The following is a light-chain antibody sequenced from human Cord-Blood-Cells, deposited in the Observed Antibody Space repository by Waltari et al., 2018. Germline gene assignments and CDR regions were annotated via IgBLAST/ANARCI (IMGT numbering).Light chain of an antibody. V-gene: IGKV2-30*01. CDR3: MQGTHGQFT. J-gene: IGKJ3*01. CDR1: QSFVYTDGNTY. CDR2: KVS. Sequence: DVVMTQSPLSLPVTLGQPASISCRSSQSFVYTDGNTYLNWCQQRPGQSPRRLIYKVSNRDSGVPDRFSGSGSGTDFTLKISRVEAEDVGVYYCMQGTHGQFTFGPGTKVDIK.